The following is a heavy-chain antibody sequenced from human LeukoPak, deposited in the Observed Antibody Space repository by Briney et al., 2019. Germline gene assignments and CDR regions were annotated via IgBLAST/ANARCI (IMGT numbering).Heavy chain of an antibody. CDR1: GFTFSSYS. Sequence: PGGSLRLSCAASGFTFSSYSMNWVRQAPGKGREGVSSISGSSSYIYYADSVKGRFTISRDNAKNSLYLQMNSLRAEDTAVYYCARGAAGNSYGRNRLDYWGQGTLVTVSS. CDR3: ARGAAGNSYGRNRLDY. V-gene: IGHV3-21*01. J-gene: IGHJ4*02. CDR2: ISGSSSYI. D-gene: IGHD5-18*01.